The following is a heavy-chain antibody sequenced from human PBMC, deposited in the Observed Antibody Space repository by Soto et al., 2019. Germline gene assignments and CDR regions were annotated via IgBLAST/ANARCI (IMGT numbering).Heavy chain of an antibody. D-gene: IGHD2-15*01. CDR1: GFTFSSYA. J-gene: IGHJ4*02. CDR3: AKKDCTGGSCYRPFDS. CDR2: ISASGGST. Sequence: GGSLRLSCAASGFTFSSYAMSWVRQAPGKGLEWVSSISASGGSTYYTDSVKGRFTISRDNSKNTLYLQMNSLRAEDTAVYCCAKKDCTGGSCYRPFDSWGQGTLVTVSS. V-gene: IGHV3-23*01.